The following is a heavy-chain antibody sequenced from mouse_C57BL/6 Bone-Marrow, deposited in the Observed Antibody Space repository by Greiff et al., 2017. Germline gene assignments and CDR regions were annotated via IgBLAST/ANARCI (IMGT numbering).Heavy chain of an antibody. CDR2: IDPSDSYT. V-gene: IGHV1-50*01. CDR3: ASWWDEAY. Sequence: QVQLQQPGAELVQPGASVKLSCKASGYTFTSYWMQWVKQRPGQGLEWIGEIDPSDSYTNYKQKFKGKATLTVDTSSSTAYMQLSSLTSEDSAVYYCASWWDEAYWGRGTRVTVSA. J-gene: IGHJ3*01. CDR1: GYTFTSYW. D-gene: IGHD1-1*02.